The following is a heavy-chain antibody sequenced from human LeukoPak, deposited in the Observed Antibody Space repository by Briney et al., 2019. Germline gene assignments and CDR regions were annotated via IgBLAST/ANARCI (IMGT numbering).Heavy chain of an antibody. CDR1: GFTFSSYW. V-gene: IGHV3-7*01. J-gene: IGHJ4*02. Sequence: PGGSLRLSCAASGFTFSSYWMSWVRQAPGKGLEWVANIKQDGSEKYYVDSVKGRFTISRDNAKNSLYLQMNSLRAEDTAVYYCARGIWEAYYYDSSGYYFDYWGQGTLVTVSS. CDR3: ARGIWEAYYYDSSGYYFDY. CDR2: IKQDGSEK. D-gene: IGHD3-22*01.